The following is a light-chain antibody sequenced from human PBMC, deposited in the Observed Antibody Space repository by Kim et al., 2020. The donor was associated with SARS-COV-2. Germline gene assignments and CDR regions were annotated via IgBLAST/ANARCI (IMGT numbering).Light chain of an antibody. CDR3: QQRSNWPPLT. CDR1: QSVSSY. V-gene: IGKV3-11*01. Sequence: FPEQRAPLSCRASQSVSSYLAWYQQKPGQAPRLLIYDASNRATGIPARFSGSGSGTDFTLTISSLEPEDFAVYYCQQRSNWPPLTFGGGTKVDIK. CDR2: DAS. J-gene: IGKJ4*01.